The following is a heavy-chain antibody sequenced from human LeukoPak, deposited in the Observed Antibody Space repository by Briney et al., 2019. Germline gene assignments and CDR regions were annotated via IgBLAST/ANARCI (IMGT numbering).Heavy chain of an antibody. Sequence: GSLRLSCAVSGFTFSNYSMNWVRQAPGKGLEWVSSISSSRNYIYYADSVKGRFTISRDNAKNSLYLQMNSLRAEDTAVYYCARDRSEYSFDYWGQGTLVTVSS. CDR3: ARDRSEYSFDY. J-gene: IGHJ4*02. V-gene: IGHV3-21*04. CDR1: GFTFSNYS. CDR2: ISSSRNYI. D-gene: IGHD5-18*01.